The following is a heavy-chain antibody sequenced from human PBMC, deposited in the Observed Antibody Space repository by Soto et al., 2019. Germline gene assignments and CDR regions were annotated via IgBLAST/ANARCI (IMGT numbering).Heavy chain of an antibody. Sequence: GSLRLSCAASGFTFSSYGMHWVRQAPGKGLEWVAVISYDGSNKYYADSVKGRFTISRDNSKNTLYLQMNSLRAEDTAVYYCARPQYYYDSSGYSGFDYWGQGTLVTVSS. CDR2: ISYDGSNK. CDR3: ARPQYYYDSSGYSGFDY. V-gene: IGHV3-30*03. CDR1: GFTFSSYG. J-gene: IGHJ4*02. D-gene: IGHD3-22*01.